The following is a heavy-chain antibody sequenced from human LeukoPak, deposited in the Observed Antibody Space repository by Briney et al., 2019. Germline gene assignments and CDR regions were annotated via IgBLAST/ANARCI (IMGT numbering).Heavy chain of an antibody. Sequence: SGGSLRLSCVLSGLTFSDAWMSWVRQAPGKGLEWVSSISSSSSYIYYADSVKGRFTISRDNAKNSLYLQMNSLRAEDTAVYYCARDKDGDYELWYFDLWGRGTLVTVSS. CDR3: ARDKDGDYELWYFDL. CDR2: ISSSSSYI. D-gene: IGHD4-17*01. CDR1: GLTFSDAW. J-gene: IGHJ2*01. V-gene: IGHV3-21*01.